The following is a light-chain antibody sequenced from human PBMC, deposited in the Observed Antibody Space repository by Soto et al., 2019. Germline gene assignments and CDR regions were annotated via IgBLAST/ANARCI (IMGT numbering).Light chain of an antibody. Sequence: QSALTQPPSKSGSPGQSVAISCTGTSSDVGGYNYVSWYQQHPGKAPQVMIYEVSKRPSGVPDRFSGSKSGNTASLTVSGLQAEDEADYYCSSYAGSDSYVFGTGTKITVL. V-gene: IGLV2-8*01. J-gene: IGLJ1*01. CDR2: EVS. CDR3: SSYAGSDSYV. CDR1: SSDVGGYNY.